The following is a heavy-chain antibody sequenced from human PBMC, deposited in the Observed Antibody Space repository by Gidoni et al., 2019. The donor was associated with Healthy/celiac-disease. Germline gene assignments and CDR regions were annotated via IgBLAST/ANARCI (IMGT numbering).Heavy chain of an antibody. CDR1: GSPFCSYA. CDR3: AKGLKLYCSSTSCFVDY. Sequence: EVQLLESGGGLVQPGGSLRLSCAAPGSPFCSYAMSWVRQAPGKGLEWVSAISGSGGSTYYADSVKGRFTISRDNSKNTLYLQMNSLRAEDTAVYYCAKGLKLYCSSTSCFVDYWGQGTLVTVSS. V-gene: IGHV3-23*01. D-gene: IGHD2-2*01. J-gene: IGHJ4*02. CDR2: ISGSGGST.